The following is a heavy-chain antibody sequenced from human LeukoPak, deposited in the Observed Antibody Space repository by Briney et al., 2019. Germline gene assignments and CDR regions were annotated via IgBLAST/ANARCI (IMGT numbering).Heavy chain of an antibody. CDR2: INHSGST. CDR3: ATSIAVAATHKAYYYYYGMDV. CDR1: GGSFSGYY. Sequence: PSETLSLTCAVYGGSFSGYYWSWIRQPPGKGLEWIGEINHSGSTNYNPPLKSRVTISVDTSKNQFSLKLSSVTAADTAVYYCATSIAVAATHKAYYYYYGMDVWGQGTTVTVSS. V-gene: IGHV4-34*01. J-gene: IGHJ6*02. D-gene: IGHD6-19*01.